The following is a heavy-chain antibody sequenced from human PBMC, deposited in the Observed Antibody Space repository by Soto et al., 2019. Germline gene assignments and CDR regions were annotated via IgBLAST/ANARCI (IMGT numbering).Heavy chain of an antibody. D-gene: IGHD2-8*01. J-gene: IGHJ4*02. CDR1: GFTFSSYA. Sequence: EVQLLESGGGLVQPGGSLRLSCAASGFTFSSYAMSWVRQAPGKGLEWVSAISGSGGSTYYADSVKGRLTISRDNSKNTLYLQMNSLRAEDTAVYYCAKDPALVLIGQGAYWGQGTLVTVSS. CDR2: ISGSGGST. V-gene: IGHV3-23*01. CDR3: AKDPALVLIGQGAY.